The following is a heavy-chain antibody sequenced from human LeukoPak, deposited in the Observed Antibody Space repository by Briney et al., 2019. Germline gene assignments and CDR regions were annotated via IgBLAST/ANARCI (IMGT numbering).Heavy chain of an antibody. J-gene: IGHJ5*02. D-gene: IGHD2-15*01. Sequence: PSETLSLTCTVSGGSISSYYWSWIRQPPRKGLERIGYIYYSGSTNYNPSLNSPVTISVDTSKHQFSLMLSSVTAADTAVYYCARSASTSKLYCSGGSCPNWFDPWGQGTLVTVSS. CDR1: GGSISSYY. CDR2: IYYSGST. V-gene: IGHV4-59*01. CDR3: ARSASTSKLYCSGGSCPNWFDP.